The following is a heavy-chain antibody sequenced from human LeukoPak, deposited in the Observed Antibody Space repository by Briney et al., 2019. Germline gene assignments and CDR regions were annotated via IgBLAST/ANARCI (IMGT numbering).Heavy chain of an antibody. CDR3: ARDVYPGDYASFYDY. Sequence: GGSLRLSCAASGFTFSSYSMNWVRQAPGKGLEWVSSISSSSSYIYYADSVKGRFTISRDNAKNPLYLQMNSLRAEDTAVYYCARDVYPGDYASFYDYWGQGTLVTVSS. J-gene: IGHJ4*02. V-gene: IGHV3-21*01. D-gene: IGHD4-17*01. CDR1: GFTFSSYS. CDR2: ISSSSSYI.